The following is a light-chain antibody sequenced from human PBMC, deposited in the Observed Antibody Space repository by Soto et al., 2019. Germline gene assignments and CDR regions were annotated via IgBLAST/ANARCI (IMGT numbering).Light chain of an antibody. J-gene: IGKJ5*01. V-gene: IGKV1-39*01. CDR1: QSISSY. Sequence: IQMTQSPSSLSGSVGDRVTITCRASQSISSYLNWYQQKPGKAPKLLIYAASSLQSGVPSRFSGSGSGTDFTLTISSLQPEDFATYYCQQSYSTLSITFGQGTRLEIK. CDR2: AAS. CDR3: QQSYSTLSIT.